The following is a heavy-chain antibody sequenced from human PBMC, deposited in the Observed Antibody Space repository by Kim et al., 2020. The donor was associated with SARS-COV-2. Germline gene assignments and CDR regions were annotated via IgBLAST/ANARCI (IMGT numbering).Heavy chain of an antibody. Sequence: SGPTLVNPTQTLTLTCTFSGFSLSTSGVGVGWIRQLPGKALEWLELIYWDDDKRYSPSLKSRPTITKDTSKNQVVLTMTKMDPVDTATYYCAHSTPSSWYGNWFDPWGQGTLVTVSS. CDR1: GFSLSTSGVG. CDR3: AHSTPSSWYGNWFDP. CDR2: IYWDDDK. V-gene: IGHV2-5*02. D-gene: IGHD6-13*01. J-gene: IGHJ5*02.